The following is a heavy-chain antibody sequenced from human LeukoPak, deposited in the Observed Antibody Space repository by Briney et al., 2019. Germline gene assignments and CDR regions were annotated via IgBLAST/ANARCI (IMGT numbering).Heavy chain of an antibody. Sequence: PSETLSLTCTVSGGSISSYYWSWIRQPPGKGLEWIGYIYYSGSTNYNPSLKSRVTISVDTSKNQFSLKLSSVTAADTAVYYCARGLVAVPGATNWFDPWGQGTLVTVSS. V-gene: IGHV4-59*01. J-gene: IGHJ5*02. CDR3: ARGLVAVPGATNWFDP. D-gene: IGHD2-2*01. CDR2: IYYSGST. CDR1: GGSISSYY.